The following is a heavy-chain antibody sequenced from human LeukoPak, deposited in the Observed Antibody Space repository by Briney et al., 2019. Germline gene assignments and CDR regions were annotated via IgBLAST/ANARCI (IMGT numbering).Heavy chain of an antibody. CDR3: ARDRGGMIPV. Sequence: GRSLRLSCAASGFTFSSYGMHWVRQAPGKGLEWVAVIWYDGSNKYYADSVKGRFTISRDNAKNSLYLQMNSLRAEDTAVYYCARDRGGMIPVWGQGTLVTVSS. CDR1: GFTFSSYG. V-gene: IGHV3-33*01. CDR2: IWYDGSNK. J-gene: IGHJ4*02. D-gene: IGHD3-22*01.